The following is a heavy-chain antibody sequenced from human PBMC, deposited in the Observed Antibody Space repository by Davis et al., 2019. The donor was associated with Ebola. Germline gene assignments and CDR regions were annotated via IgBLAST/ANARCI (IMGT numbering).Heavy chain of an antibody. D-gene: IGHD3-9*01. CDR3: ARDHLPYDILVDYYYGMDV. J-gene: IGHJ6*02. CDR1: GGTFSSYA. CDR2: ISSSSSTI. Sequence: AASVKVSCKASGGTFSSYAISWVRQAPGKGLEWVSYISSSSSTIYYADSVKGRFTISRDNAKNSLYLQMNSLRDEDTAVYYCARDHLPYDILVDYYYGMDVWGQGTTVTVSS. V-gene: IGHV3-48*02.